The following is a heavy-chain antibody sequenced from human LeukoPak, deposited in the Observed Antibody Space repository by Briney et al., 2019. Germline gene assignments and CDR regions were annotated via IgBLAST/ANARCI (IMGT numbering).Heavy chain of an antibody. Sequence: PSETLSLTCTVSGGSISSYYWSWIRQPPGKGLEWIGEINHSGSTNYNPSLKSRVTISVDTSKNQFSLKLSSVTAADTAVYYCARVVVVPAANKYFDYWGQGTLVTVSS. CDR2: INHSGST. CDR3: ARVVVVPAANKYFDY. CDR1: GGSISSYY. J-gene: IGHJ4*02. V-gene: IGHV4-34*01. D-gene: IGHD2-2*01.